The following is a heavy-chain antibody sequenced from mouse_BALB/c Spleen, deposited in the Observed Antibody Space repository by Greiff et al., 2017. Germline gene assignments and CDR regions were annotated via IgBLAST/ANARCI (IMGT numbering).Heavy chain of an antibody. Sequence: EVQLLESGGGLVKPGGSLKLSCAASGFTFSSYAMPWVRQTPEKRLEWVGTISSGGGNTYYPDSVKGRVTVSRDNAKNTLYLQLNSLRSEDTDMYYCASGGNRAWLAYWGQGTLVTVSA. V-gene: IGHV5-9-3*01. CDR3: ASGGNRAWLAY. CDR1: GFTFSSYA. CDR2: ISSGGGNT. D-gene: IGHD2-1*01. J-gene: IGHJ3*01.